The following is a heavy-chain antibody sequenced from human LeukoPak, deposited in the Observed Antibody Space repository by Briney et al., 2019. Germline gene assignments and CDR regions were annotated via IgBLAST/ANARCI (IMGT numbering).Heavy chain of an antibody. D-gene: IGHD3-10*01. Sequence: ASVKVSCKASGYTFTFYGITWVRQAPGQGLEWMGWISAYNGNTKYAQKLQGRVTMTTDTSTSTAYMELRSLRSDDTAVYYCAREGYFGSGIDYYYGMDVWGQGTKVTVSS. CDR1: GYTFTFYG. CDR3: AREGYFGSGIDYYYGMDV. V-gene: IGHV1-18*01. J-gene: IGHJ6*02. CDR2: ISAYNGNT.